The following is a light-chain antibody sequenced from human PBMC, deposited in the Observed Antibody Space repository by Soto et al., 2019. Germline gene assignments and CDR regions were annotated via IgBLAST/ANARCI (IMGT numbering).Light chain of an antibody. CDR1: SSDIGDYNY. CDR3: CSYTRSGTLI. Sequence: QCVLTQPASVSGSPGQSITISCVGTSSDIGDYNYVSWYQQHPGKVPKVIIYDVSNRPSGVSYRFSATKPGNTASLTISGLQAEDEADYYCCSYTRSGTLIFGTGTKVTVL. CDR2: DVS. J-gene: IGLJ1*01. V-gene: IGLV2-14*01.